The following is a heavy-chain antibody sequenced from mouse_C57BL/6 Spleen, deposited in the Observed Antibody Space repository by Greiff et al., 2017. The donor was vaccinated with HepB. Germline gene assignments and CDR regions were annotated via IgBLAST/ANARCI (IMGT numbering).Heavy chain of an antibody. CDR1: GYTFTDYE. CDR2: IDPETGGT. V-gene: IGHV1-15*01. J-gene: IGHJ2*01. CDR3: TRVGDGYYGRGFFDY. Sequence: QVHVKQSGAELVRPGASVTLSCKASGYTFTDYEMHWVKQTPVHGLEWIGAIDPETGGTAYNQKFKGKAILTADKSSSTAYMELRSLTSEDSAVYYCTRVGDGYYGRGFFDYWGQGTTLTVSS. D-gene: IGHD2-3*01.